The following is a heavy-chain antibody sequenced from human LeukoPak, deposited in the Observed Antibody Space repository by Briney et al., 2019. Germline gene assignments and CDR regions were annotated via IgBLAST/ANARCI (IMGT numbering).Heavy chain of an antibody. D-gene: IGHD1-26*01. V-gene: IGHV4-59*08. CDR1: GGSISSYY. Sequence: SETLSLTCTVSGGSISSYYWSWIRQPPGKGLEWIGYIYYSGSTNYNPSLKSRVTISVDTSKNQFSLKLGSVTAADTAVYYCARHLTVGATKGFDYWGQGTLVTVSS. CDR3: ARHLTVGATKGFDY. CDR2: IYYSGST. J-gene: IGHJ4*02.